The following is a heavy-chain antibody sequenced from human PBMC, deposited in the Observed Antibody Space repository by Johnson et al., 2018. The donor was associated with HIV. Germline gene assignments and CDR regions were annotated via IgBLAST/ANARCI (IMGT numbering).Heavy chain of an antibody. J-gene: IGHJ3*02. Sequence: VQLVESGGGLVQPGGSLRLSCAASGFTFSNYAMHWVRQAPGKGLEWVSAMSGSGGGTYYADSVKGRFTISRDNSKNMLYLQMNSLRVEDTAVYYCAKEGSRGTVTQAPDAFDIWGQGTVVTVSS. CDR1: GFTFSNYA. CDR3: AKEGSRGTVTQAPDAFDI. D-gene: IGHD4-17*01. V-gene: IGHV3-23*04. CDR2: MSGSGGGT.